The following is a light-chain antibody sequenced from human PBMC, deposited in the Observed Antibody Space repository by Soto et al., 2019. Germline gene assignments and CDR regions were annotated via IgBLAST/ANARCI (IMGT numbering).Light chain of an antibody. Sequence: QSALTQPASVSGSPGQSITISCNGTSSDIGSYDLLSWYQQHPGKAPKLMIYEVTKRPAGVSDRFSGSKSANTASLTISGLQATDQTDYFCCSFGSSGTSFGGGNRRPVL. V-gene: IGLV2-23*02. CDR2: EVT. CDR1: SSDIGSYDL. J-gene: IGLJ2*01. CDR3: CSFGSSGTS.